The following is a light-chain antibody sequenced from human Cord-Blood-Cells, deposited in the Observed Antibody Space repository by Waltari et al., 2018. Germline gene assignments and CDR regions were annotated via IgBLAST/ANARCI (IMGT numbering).Light chain of an antibody. CDR1: QSISSL. V-gene: IGKV1-5*03. J-gene: IGKJ1*01. CDR2: NAS. CDR3: QQYNSYPWT. Sequence: DIQMPQSPSTPSASVGERANITCRASQSISSLLAWYQQKPGKAPKLLIYNASSLESGVPSRFSGSGSGTEFTLTISSLQPDDFATYYCQQYNSYPWTFGQGTKVEIK.